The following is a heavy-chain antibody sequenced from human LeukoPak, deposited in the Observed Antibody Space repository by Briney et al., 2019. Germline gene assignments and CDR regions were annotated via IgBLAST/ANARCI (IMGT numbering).Heavy chain of an antibody. CDR3: ARHCPPEGMTTVTSGSGHFDY. CDR1: GGSISSYY. D-gene: IGHD4-17*01. Sequence: SETLPLTCTVSGGSISSYYWSWIRQPPGKGLEWIGYIYYSGSTNYNPSLKSRVTISVDTSKNQFSLKLSSVTAADTAVYYCARHCPPEGMTTVTSGSGHFDYWGQGTLVTVSS. CDR2: IYYSGST. J-gene: IGHJ4*02. V-gene: IGHV4-59*08.